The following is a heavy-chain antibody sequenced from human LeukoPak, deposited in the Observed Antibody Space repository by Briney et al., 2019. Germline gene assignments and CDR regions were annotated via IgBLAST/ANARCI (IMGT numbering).Heavy chain of an antibody. CDR1: GGSISSTSYY. J-gene: IGHJ6*03. CDR2: IYSSGST. Sequence: SETLSLTCTVSGGSISSTSYYWGWIRQPPGKGLEWIGNIYSSGSTYYNPSLKSRITLSVDTSKNQFSLKLSSGTAADTAVYYCARGRAGTVHYYYYYMDVWGKGTTVTVSS. D-gene: IGHD1-1*01. CDR3: ARGRAGTVHYYYYYMDV. V-gene: IGHV4-39*07.